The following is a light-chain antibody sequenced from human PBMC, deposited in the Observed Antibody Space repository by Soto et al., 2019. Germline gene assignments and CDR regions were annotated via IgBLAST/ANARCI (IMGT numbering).Light chain of an antibody. Sequence: DIHLTQSPSTLSASVPDIVTITFRASQNVSTSLAWYQHKPGEAPKLLMFDVSNLESGVPSRFSGSGSGTEFTLSISSLHPDDFATYYCQQYDYSRTFGQGTKVDIK. V-gene: IGKV1-5*01. CDR2: DVS. CDR1: QNVSTS. J-gene: IGKJ1*01. CDR3: QQYDYSRT.